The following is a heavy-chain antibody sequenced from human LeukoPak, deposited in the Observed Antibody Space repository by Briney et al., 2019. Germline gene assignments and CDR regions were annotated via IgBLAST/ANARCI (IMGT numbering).Heavy chain of an antibody. CDR1: GFTVSSNY. D-gene: IGHD5-24*01. CDR3: ARGIRPLPNYHFDY. Sequence: QPGGSQRLSCAASGFTVSSNYMSWVRQAPGEGLEWVSVIYSGGSTYYADSVKGRFTISRDNSKNTLYLQMNSLRTEDTAVYYCARGIRPLPNYHFDYWGQGTLVTVSS. CDR2: IYSGGST. J-gene: IGHJ4*02. V-gene: IGHV3-66*02.